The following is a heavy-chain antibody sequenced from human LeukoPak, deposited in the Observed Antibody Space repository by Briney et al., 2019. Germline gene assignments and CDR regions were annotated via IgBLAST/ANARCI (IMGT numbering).Heavy chain of an antibody. CDR3: ARVEWLLGPFDY. Sequence: GGSLRLSCAASGFTFSSYGMHWVRQAPGKGLEWVAVIWYDGSNKYYADSVQGRFTISRDNSKNTLYLQMNSLRAEDTAVYYCARVEWLLGPFDYWGQGTLVTVSS. CDR1: GFTFSSYG. CDR2: IWYDGSNK. V-gene: IGHV3-30*19. J-gene: IGHJ4*02. D-gene: IGHD5-12*01.